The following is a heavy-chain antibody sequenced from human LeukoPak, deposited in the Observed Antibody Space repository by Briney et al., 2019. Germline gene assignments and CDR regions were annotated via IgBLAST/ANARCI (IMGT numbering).Heavy chain of an antibody. Sequence: GGSLRLSCAASGFTFSSYGMHWVRQAPGKGLEWVAAIWYDGSNKYYADSVKGRFTISRDNSKNTLYLQMNSLRAEDTAVYYCARARCSSTSCSPLDVWGQGTTVTVSS. V-gene: IGHV3-33*01. J-gene: IGHJ6*02. CDR1: GFTFSSYG. CDR2: IWYDGSNK. D-gene: IGHD2-2*01. CDR3: ARARCSSTSCSPLDV.